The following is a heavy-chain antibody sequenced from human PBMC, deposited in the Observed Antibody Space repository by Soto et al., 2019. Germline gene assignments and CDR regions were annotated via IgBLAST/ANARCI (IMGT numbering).Heavy chain of an antibody. CDR1: GGNFSSYT. CDR3: ARGGEGITIFGVVPYYFDY. D-gene: IGHD3-3*01. V-gene: IGHV1-69*02. CDR2: IIPILGIA. J-gene: IGHJ4*02. Sequence: SVKVSCKASGGNFSSYTISWVRQAPGQGLEWMGRIIPILGIANYAQKFQGRVTITADKSTSTAYMELSSLRSEDTAVYYCARGGEGITIFGVVPYYFDYWGQGTLVTVSS.